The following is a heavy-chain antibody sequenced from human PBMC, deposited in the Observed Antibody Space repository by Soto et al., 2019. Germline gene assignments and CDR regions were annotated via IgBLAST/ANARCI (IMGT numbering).Heavy chain of an antibody. J-gene: IGHJ4*02. D-gene: IGHD4-17*01. V-gene: IGHV4-39*01. CDR1: GGSISSSSYY. CDR3: ARQVGGYGDRHFDY. Sequence: QLQLQESGPGLVKPSETLSLTCTVSGGSISSSSYYWGWIRQPPGKGLEWIGSIYYSGSTYYNPSLKSRVTISVDTSKNQFSLKLSSVTAADTAVYYCARQVGGYGDRHFDYWGQGTLVTVSS. CDR2: IYYSGST.